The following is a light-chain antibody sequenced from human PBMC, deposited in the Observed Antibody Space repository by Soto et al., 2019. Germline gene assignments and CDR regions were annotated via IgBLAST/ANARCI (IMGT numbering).Light chain of an antibody. Sequence: EIVLTQSPGTLSLSPGDGATLSCRASQSVSSGYLAWYPQKPGQAPRLLIYGASRRATGIPDRFSGSGSGTDFTLSISRLEPEDFAVYWCQHYGNSPTFGQGTKVQIK. CDR2: GAS. CDR1: QSVSSGY. V-gene: IGKV3-20*01. J-gene: IGKJ1*01. CDR3: QHYGNSPT.